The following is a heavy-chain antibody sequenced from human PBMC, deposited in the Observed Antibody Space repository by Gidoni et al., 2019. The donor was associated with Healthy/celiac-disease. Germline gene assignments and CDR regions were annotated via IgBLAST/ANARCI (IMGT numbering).Heavy chain of an antibody. CDR1: GFTFDDYA. D-gene: IGHD6-13*01. J-gene: IGHJ3*02. V-gene: IGHV3-9*01. Sequence: EVQLVESGGGLVQPGRSLRLSCAASGFTFDDYAMHWVRQAPGKGLEWVSGISWNSGSIGYADSVKGRFTISRDNAKNSLYLQMNSLRAEDTALYYCAKDMGKQPFDAFDIWGQGTMVTVSS. CDR2: ISWNSGSI. CDR3: AKDMGKQPFDAFDI.